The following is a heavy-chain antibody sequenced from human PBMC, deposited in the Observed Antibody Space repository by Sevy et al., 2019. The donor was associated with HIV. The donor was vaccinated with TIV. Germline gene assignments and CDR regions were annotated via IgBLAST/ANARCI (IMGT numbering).Heavy chain of an antibody. CDR3: ATHSGIAAAGRVFDY. CDR2: TRNKADGYTT. D-gene: IGHD6-13*01. J-gene: IGHJ4*02. Sequence: GGFLRLSCVASGFTFSDHYMEWVRQAPGKGLEWIGRTRNKADGYTTEYAASVKGRFTISRDESKNSLYVQMNSLKAEDTAVSYCATHSGIAAAGRVFDYWGQGTLVTVSS. CDR1: GFTFSDHY. V-gene: IGHV3-72*01.